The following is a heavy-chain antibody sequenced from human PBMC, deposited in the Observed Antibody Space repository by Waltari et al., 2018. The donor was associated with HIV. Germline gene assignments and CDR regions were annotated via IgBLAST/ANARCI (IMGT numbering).Heavy chain of an antibody. Sequence: EVQLLESGGGLVQPGWSLRLSCAASGFSFKNYARTCVRQAPGKGLEWVSGIRGSGDSTYSADFVKGRFTISRDNSKNTLYLQMDSLRVEDTAVYYCANNGSPDGSQTDCWGQGTLVTVSA. J-gene: IGHJ4*02. CDR1: GFSFKNYA. CDR3: ANNGSPDGSQTDC. V-gene: IGHV3-23*01. CDR2: IRGSGDST. D-gene: IGHD2-8*01.